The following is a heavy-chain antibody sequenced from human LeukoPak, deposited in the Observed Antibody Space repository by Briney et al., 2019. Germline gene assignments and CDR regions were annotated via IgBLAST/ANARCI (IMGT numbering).Heavy chain of an antibody. J-gene: IGHJ4*02. CDR1: GFTFSSYA. Sequence: PGRSLRLSCAASGFTFSSYAMHWVRQAPGKRLEWVAVISYDGSNKYYADSVKGRFTISRDNSKNTLYLQMNSLRAEDTAVYYCARDVDGYNPGWGQGTLVTVSS. CDR3: ARDVDGYNPG. D-gene: IGHD5-24*01. CDR2: ISYDGSNK. V-gene: IGHV3-30*04.